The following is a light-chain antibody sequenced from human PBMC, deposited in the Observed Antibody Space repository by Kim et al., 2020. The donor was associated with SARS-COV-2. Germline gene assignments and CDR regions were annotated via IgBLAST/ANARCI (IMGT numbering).Light chain of an antibody. Sequence: PGQSITISCTGTSSEVGGYNYVSWYQQHPGKAPILMIYDVSNRPSGVSNRFSGSKSGNTASLTISGLQAEDEADYYCSSYTTSSTVFGGGTQLTVL. V-gene: IGLV2-14*03. CDR1: SSEVGGYNY. CDR2: DVS. J-gene: IGLJ2*01. CDR3: SSYTTSSTV.